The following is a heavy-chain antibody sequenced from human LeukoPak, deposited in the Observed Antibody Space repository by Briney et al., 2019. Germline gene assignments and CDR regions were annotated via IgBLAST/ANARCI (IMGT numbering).Heavy chain of an antibody. CDR3: ASGSLWSGILEY. CDR1: GFTFSSYM. D-gene: IGHD3-3*01. Sequence: GESLRLSCAASGFTFSSYMMTRVRQAPGKGLEWVANIKPDGGEKFYVDSVRGRFTISRDNAKNSLYLQMNTLRAEDTAVYYCASGSLWSGILEYCSQGTLVIVSS. CDR2: IKPDGGEK. V-gene: IGHV3-7*01. J-gene: IGHJ4*02.